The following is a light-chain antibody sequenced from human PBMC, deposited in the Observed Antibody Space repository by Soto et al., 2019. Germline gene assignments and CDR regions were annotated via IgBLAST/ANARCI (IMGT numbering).Light chain of an antibody. CDR2: EVN. CDR3: CSYAGTSAFVV. Sequence: QSALTQPASVSGSPGQSITISCSGTSSDIGSYNLVSWYQQHPGKAPKLMIYEVNKRPSGVSDRFSGSKSGNTASRTISGLQAEDETDYYCCSYAGTSAFVVFGTGTKVTVL. V-gene: IGLV2-23*02. CDR1: SSDIGSYNL. J-gene: IGLJ1*01.